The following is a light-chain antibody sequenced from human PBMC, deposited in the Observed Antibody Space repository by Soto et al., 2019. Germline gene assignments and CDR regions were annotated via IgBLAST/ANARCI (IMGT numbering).Light chain of an antibody. CDR1: SSNIGAGYD. CDR3: QSYDSSLSGVV. V-gene: IGLV1-40*01. Sequence: QSVLTQPPSVSGAPGQRVTISCTGSSSNIGAGYDVHWYQQLPGTAPKLLIYGNSNRPSGVPDRFSGSKSGTSASLAITGLQAEDEADSYCQSYDSSLSGVVCGGGTKLTVL. CDR2: GNS. J-gene: IGLJ2*01.